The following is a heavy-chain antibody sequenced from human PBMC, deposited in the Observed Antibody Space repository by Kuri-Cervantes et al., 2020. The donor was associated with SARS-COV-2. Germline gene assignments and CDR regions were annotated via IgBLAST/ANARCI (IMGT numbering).Heavy chain of an antibody. Sequence: SETLSLTCTVSGGSISSGNYFWSWIRQHPGKGLEWIGYIYHSGSTHYNPSLKSRVSMSVDMSKSQFSLNLRSVTAADTAVYYCARPNSAGCGDPFDIWGQGAMVTVSS. V-gene: IGHV4-31*03. CDR1: GGSISSGNYF. CDR2: IYHSGST. D-gene: IGHD2/OR15-2a*01. J-gene: IGHJ3*02. CDR3: ARPNSAGCGDPFDI.